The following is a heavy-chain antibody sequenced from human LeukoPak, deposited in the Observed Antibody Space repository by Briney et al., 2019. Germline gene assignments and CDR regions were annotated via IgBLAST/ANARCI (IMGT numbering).Heavy chain of an antibody. J-gene: IGHJ4*02. V-gene: IGHV1-18*01. CDR2: ISAYNGNT. CDR3: ARVRYTWFGELLSFDD. CDR1: GYTFTSYG. D-gene: IGHD3-10*01. Sequence: GASVKVFCKASGYTFTSYGMIWVRQAPGQGLEWMGWISAYNGNTNYAQKLQGRVTMTTDTSTSTAYMELRSLRSGDTAVYYCARVRYTWFGELLSFDDLGQGSLVTVSS.